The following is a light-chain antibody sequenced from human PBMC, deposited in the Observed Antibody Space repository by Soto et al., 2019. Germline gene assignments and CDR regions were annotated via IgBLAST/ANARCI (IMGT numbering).Light chain of an antibody. V-gene: IGKV3-20*01. J-gene: IGKJ1*01. CDR1: ESVTTGY. Sequence: ENVLAQSPGTLSLSPGERATISCRASESVTTGYFAWYQQKPGQAPRLLIYGVSSRAIGIPDRFSGSGSGTDFTLTISRLEPEDFAMYYCQDYGTPGTFGQGTMVEIK. CDR3: QDYGTPGT. CDR2: GVS.